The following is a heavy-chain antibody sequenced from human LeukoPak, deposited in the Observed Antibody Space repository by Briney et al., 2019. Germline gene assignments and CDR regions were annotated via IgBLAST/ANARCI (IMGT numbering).Heavy chain of an antibody. V-gene: IGHV3-53*01. J-gene: IGHJ6*02. CDR2: IYSGGST. CDR3: ARGPVGAGYYYYGMDV. Sequence: GGPLRPSSASSGFTVSSNYMSWVRQPPGKGLEWVSVIYSGGSTYYAASVKGRFTISRHNSKNTLYLQMNSLSAEDTAVYYCARGPVGAGYYYYGMDVWGQGTTVTVSS. D-gene: IGHD1-26*01. CDR1: GFTVSSNY.